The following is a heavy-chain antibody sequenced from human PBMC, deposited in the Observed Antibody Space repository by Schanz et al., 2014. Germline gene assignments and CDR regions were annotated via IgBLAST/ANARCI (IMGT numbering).Heavy chain of an antibody. J-gene: IGHJ4*02. V-gene: IGHV1-18*01. CDR1: GYIFINSG. CDR2: ISVYNHNK. Sequence: GPEVKKPGATVKASCKASGYIFINSGISWVRQAPGQGLEWMGWISVYNHNKEYDQKFQGRVTMTTDTSTSTAYMALTDLRSDDTAVYYWARDRRFVDRDDLYYFDSWGQGTLVTVSS. CDR3: ARDRRFVDRDDLYYFDS. D-gene: IGHD3-3*01.